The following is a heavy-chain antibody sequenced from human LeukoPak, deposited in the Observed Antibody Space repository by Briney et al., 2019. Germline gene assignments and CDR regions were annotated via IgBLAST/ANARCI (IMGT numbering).Heavy chain of an antibody. V-gene: IGHV1-2*02. J-gene: IGHJ4*02. CDR3: ARRLSRLSHQFDY. Sequence: ASVKVSCKASGYTFTGYYMHWVRQAPGQGLEWMGWINPNSGGTNYAQKFQGRVTMTRDTSISTAYMELSRLRSGDTAVYYCARRLSRLSHQFDYWGQGTLVTVSS. CDR1: GYTFTGYY. D-gene: IGHD2/OR15-2a*01. CDR2: INPNSGGT.